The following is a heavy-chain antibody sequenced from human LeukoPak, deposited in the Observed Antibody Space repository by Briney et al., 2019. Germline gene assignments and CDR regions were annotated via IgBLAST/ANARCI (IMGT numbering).Heavy chain of an antibody. J-gene: IGHJ4*02. Sequence: ASVKVSCKASGYTFTSYGISWVRQAPGQGLEWMGWISAYNGNTNYAQKLQGRVTMTTDTSTSTAYMKLRSLRSDDTAVYYCARDLELKTTFDYWGQGTLVTVSS. CDR1: GYTFTSYG. CDR3: ARDLELKTTFDY. V-gene: IGHV1-18*01. CDR2: ISAYNGNT. D-gene: IGHD1-7*01.